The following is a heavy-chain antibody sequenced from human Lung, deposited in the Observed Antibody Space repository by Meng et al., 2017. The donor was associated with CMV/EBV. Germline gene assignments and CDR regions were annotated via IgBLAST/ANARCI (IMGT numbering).Heavy chain of an antibody. CDR3: TTGRIYCSSTSCHWGGMDV. V-gene: IGHV3-15*01. CDR1: GFTFSNAW. D-gene: IGHD2-2*01. CDR2: IKSKTDGGTT. J-gene: IGHJ6*02. Sequence: GGSXRLXCAASGFTFSNAWMSWVRQAPGKGLEWVGRIKSKTDGGTTDYAAPVKGRFTISRDDSKNTLYLQMNSLKTEDTAVYYCTTGRIYCSSTSCHWGGMDVWXQGNXVTVSS.